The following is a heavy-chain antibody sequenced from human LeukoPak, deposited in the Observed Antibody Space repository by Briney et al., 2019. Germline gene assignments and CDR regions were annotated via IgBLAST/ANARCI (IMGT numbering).Heavy chain of an antibody. CDR1: GGSFSGYY. Sequence: SETLSLTCAVYGGSFSGYYWSWIRQPPGKGLEWIGEINHSGSTNYNPSLKSRVTISVDTSKNQFSLKLSSVTAADTAVYYCARRRGITMVRGAKWFDPWGQGTLVTVSS. D-gene: IGHD3-10*01. CDR3: ARRRGITMVRGAKWFDP. V-gene: IGHV4-34*01. J-gene: IGHJ5*02. CDR2: INHSGST.